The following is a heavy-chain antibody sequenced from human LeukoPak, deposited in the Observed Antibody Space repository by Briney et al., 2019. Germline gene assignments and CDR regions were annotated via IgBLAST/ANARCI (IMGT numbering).Heavy chain of an antibody. J-gene: IGHJ6*03. CDR3: ARSYSSTPQYYCYYHMDV. D-gene: IGHD6-13*01. V-gene: IGHV3-30*02. CDR1: GFAFSRHG. CDR2: IPYDASNK. Sequence: GGSLRLSCAASGFAFSRHGIHWVRQAPGKGLEWVAFIPYDASNKFYADSVKGRFTISRDNSKNTLFLQMSSLRVEDTAVYYCARSYSSTPQYYCYYHMDVWGKGTTVTVSS.